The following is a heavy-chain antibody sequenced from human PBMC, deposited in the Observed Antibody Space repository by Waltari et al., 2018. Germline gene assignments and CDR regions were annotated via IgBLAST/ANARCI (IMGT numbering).Heavy chain of an antibody. V-gene: IGHV3-21*01. Sequence: EVQLVESGGGLVKPGGSLRLSCAASGFTFSSYSMNWVRQAPGRGLEWVSSISSSSSYIYYADSVKGRFTISRDNAKNSLYLQMNSLRAEDTAVYYCARDVFVVVAATPSAIDYWGQGTLVTVSS. CDR3: ARDVFVVVAATPSAIDY. J-gene: IGHJ4*02. D-gene: IGHD2-15*01. CDR2: ISSSSSYI. CDR1: GFTFSSYS.